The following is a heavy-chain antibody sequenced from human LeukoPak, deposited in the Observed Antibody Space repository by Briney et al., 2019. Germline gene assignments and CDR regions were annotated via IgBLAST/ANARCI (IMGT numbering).Heavy chain of an antibody. CDR2: INPNSGGT. D-gene: IGHD6-13*01. Sequence: ASVKVCCKDSGYTFTGYYMHWVRQAPGQGLEWMGWINPNSGGTDYAQKFQGRVTMTRDTSISTAYMELSRLRSDDTAVYYCAYNIGSSWYWEQDGVGYWGQGTLVTVSS. CDR3: AYNIGSSWYWEQDGVGY. V-gene: IGHV1-2*02. CDR1: GYTFTGYY. J-gene: IGHJ4*02.